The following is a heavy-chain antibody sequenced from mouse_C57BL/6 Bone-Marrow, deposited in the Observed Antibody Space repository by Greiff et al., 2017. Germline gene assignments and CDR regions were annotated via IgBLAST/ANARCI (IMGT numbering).Heavy chain of an antibody. CDR2: IYPGSGST. J-gene: IGHJ2*01. Sequence: QVQLQQPGAELVKPGASVKMSCKASGYTFTSYWITWVKQRPGQGLEWIGDIYPGSGSTNYNEKFKSKATLTVDTSSSTAYMQLSSLTSEDSAVYYWARKEIYYYGSSSFDYWGQGTTLTVSS. D-gene: IGHD1-1*01. CDR1: GYTFTSYW. V-gene: IGHV1-55*01. CDR3: ARKEIYYYGSSSFDY.